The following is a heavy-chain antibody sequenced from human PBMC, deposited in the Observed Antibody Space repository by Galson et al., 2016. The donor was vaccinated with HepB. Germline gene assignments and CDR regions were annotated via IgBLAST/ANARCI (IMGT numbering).Heavy chain of an antibody. CDR1: GFTSSTYW. V-gene: IGHV3-7*01. D-gene: IGHD2-15*01. CDR2: IKQDGSEA. CDR3: ASGITRRGYGRCYDLYYFDH. J-gene: IGHJ4*02. Sequence: SLRLSCAASGFTSSTYWMNWLRQAPGKGLEWVADIKQDGSEAYYVESVRGRFTISRDNAKNSLYLQMNSPRAEDAAIYYWASGITRRGYGRCYDLYYFDHGGQGTLVTVSS.